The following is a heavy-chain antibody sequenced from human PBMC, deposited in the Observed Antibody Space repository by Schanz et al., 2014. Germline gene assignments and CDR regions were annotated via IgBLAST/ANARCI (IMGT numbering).Heavy chain of an antibody. V-gene: IGHV4-59*01. CDR2: IYYSGST. Sequence: QVQLQESGPGLVKPSETLSLTCTVSSASIRTYYWSWIRQPPGKGLEWIGYIYYSGSTTYNPSLKSRGTISVDTSKKQFSLNLSSVTAADTAVYYCARGRVVPAAPEFDYWGQGILVTVSS. J-gene: IGHJ4*02. D-gene: IGHD2-2*01. CDR3: ARGRVVPAAPEFDY. CDR1: SASIRTYY.